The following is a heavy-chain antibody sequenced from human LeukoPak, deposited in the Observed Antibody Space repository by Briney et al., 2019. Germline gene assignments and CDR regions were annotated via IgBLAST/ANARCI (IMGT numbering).Heavy chain of an antibody. D-gene: IGHD2-15*01. CDR3: ARDQVAALRRGFHFDY. V-gene: IGHV3-33*01. CDR1: GFTFSSYG. Sequence: GGSLRLSCAASGFTFSSYGMHWVRQAPGKGLEWVAVIWYDGSNKYYADSVKGRFTISRDNSKNTLYLQMNSLRAEDTAVYYCARDQVAALRRGFHFDYWGQGTLSPSPQ. CDR2: IWYDGSNK. J-gene: IGHJ4*02.